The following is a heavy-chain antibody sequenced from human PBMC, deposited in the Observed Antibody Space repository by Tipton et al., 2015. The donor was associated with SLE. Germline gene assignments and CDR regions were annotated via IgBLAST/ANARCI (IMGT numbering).Heavy chain of an antibody. CDR2: ISCSSTI. V-gene: IGHV3-48*01. CDR3: ARVAIITMVRGAFDI. D-gene: IGHD3-10*01. Sequence: GSLRLSCAASGFTFSSYSMNWVRQAPGKGLEWVSYISCSSTIYYADSVKGRFTISRDNAKNSLYLQMNSLRAEDTAVYYCARVAIITMVRGAFDIWGQGTMVTASS. CDR1: GFTFSSYS. J-gene: IGHJ3*02.